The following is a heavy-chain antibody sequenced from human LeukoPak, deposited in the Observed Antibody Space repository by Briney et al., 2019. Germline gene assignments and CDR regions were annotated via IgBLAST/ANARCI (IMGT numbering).Heavy chain of an antibody. V-gene: IGHV3-21*01. J-gene: IGHJ4*02. D-gene: IGHD2-8*01. CDR2: ISSTGAYI. CDR1: GFIFSSDS. Sequence: PGGSLRLSCATSGFIFSSDSMIWVRQAPGKGLEWVSSISSTGAYIYYADSVKGRFTISRDNAKNSLYLQMNSLRAEDTAMYYCARDLAVCAFDYWGQGTMVTVSS. CDR3: ARDLAVCAFDY.